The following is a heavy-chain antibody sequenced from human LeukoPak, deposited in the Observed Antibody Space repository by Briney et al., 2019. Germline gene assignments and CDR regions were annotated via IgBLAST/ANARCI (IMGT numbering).Heavy chain of an antibody. CDR3: AREVSGPMRWLQLTGRGWFDP. V-gene: IGHV1-18*01. CDR1: GYTFSNYG. D-gene: IGHD5-24*01. J-gene: IGHJ5*02. Sequence: GASVKVSCKASGYTFSNYGISWVRQAPGQGLEWMGWISTYIDNTKYAQNFQGRVTMTRDTSISTAYMELSRLRSDDTAVYYCAREVSGPMRWLQLTGRGWFDPWGQGTLVTVSS. CDR2: ISTYIDNT.